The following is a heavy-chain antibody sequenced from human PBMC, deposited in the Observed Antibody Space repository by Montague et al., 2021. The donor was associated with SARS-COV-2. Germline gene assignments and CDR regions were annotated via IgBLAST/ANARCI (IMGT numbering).Heavy chain of an antibody. CDR2: IYTSGST. CDR3: ARGALFFDSSGYYSDAFDI. CDR1: GGSISSYY. V-gene: IGHV4-4*07. D-gene: IGHD3-22*01. J-gene: IGHJ3*02. Sequence: SETLSLTCTVSGGSISSYYWNWIRQSAGKVLEWIGRIYTSGSTNYDPSLKSRLTMSVDTSKNQFSLKLSSVTAADTAVYYCARGALFFDSSGYYSDAFDIWGQGTMVTVSS.